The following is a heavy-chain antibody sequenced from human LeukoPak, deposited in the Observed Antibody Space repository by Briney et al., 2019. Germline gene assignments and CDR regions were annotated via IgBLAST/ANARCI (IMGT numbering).Heavy chain of an antibody. D-gene: IGHD4-11*01. J-gene: IGHJ4*02. CDR1: GFTLSTYG. V-gene: IGHV3-33*06. CDR3: ANQAYSQFDY. CDR2: IWFDGRNI. Sequence: GTSLRLSCVASGFTLSTYGMHWVRQAPGKGLEWVAVIWFDGRNIYYADSVRGRFTISRDNSKNTLYLQMSSLRDEDTAVYYCANQAYSQFDYWGQGTLVSVSS.